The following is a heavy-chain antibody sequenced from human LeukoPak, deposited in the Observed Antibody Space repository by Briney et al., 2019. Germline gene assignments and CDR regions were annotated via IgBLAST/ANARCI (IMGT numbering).Heavy chain of an antibody. D-gene: IGHD6-13*01. V-gene: IGHV3-23*01. J-gene: IGHJ4*02. CDR3: ASQAAAGIRPLDY. CDR1: GFTFSSYG. Sequence: GGSLRLSCAASGFTFSSYGMSWVRQAPGKGLEWVSAITGNGGNTFYADSVKGRFTISRDNSKNTLYLQMNSLRAEDTAVYYCASQAAAGIRPLDYWGQGTLVTVSS. CDR2: ITGNGGNT.